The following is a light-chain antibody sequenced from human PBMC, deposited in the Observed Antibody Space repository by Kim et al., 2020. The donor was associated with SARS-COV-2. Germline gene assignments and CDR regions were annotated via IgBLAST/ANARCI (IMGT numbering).Light chain of an antibody. CDR3: QQRSNWPPYT. CDR1: QSVSSY. V-gene: IGKV3-11*01. Sequence: EIVLTQSPATLSLSPGERATLSCRASQSVSSYLAWYQQKAGQPPRLLIYDVSNRATGIPARFSGSGSGTDFTLTISSLEPEDFAVYYCQQRSNWPPYTFGQGTKLEI. J-gene: IGKJ2*01. CDR2: DVS.